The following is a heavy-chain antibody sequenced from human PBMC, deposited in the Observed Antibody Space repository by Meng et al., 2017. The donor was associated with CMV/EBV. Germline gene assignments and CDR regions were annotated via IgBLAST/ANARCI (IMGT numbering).Heavy chain of an antibody. CDR2: RTGVGSDE. D-gene: IGHD2-2*02. CDR3: AGEGVREDIVVVPAAISWFDP. J-gene: IGHJ5*02. V-gene: IGHV3-30*04. Sequence: SYAMGCVRQAQGMGLEWEAVRTGVGSDEYLADAVKNKFSVSTENSRITLYLQMNRLRAEEKAVCYCAGEGVREDIVVVPAAISWFDPWGQGTLVTVSS. CDR1: SYA.